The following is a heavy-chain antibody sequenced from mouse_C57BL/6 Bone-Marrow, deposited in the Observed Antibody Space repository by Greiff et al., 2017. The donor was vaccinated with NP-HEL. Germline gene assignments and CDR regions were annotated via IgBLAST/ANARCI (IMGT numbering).Heavy chain of an antibody. CDR3: TRDRYYGSSYFLDY. Sequence: EVQLVESGEGLVKPGGSLKLSCAASGFTFSSYAMSWVRQTPEKRLEWVAYISSGGDYIYYADTVKGRFTISRDNARNTLYLQMSSLKSEDTAMYYCTRDRYYGSSYFLDYWGQGTTLTVSS. V-gene: IGHV5-9-1*02. CDR1: GFTFSSYA. J-gene: IGHJ2*01. CDR2: ISSGGDYI. D-gene: IGHD1-1*01.